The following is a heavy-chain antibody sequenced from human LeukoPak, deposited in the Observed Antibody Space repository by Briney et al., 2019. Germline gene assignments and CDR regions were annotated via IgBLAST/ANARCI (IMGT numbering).Heavy chain of an antibody. Sequence: GGSLRLSCAASGFAFSSYDMNWVRQAAGKGLEWVSQISGTGDNSDYADSVKGRFTISRDNSKRTLYLQLNNLRVEDTAIYYCAFPAHHWLVRGAFDIWGQGTVVTVSS. D-gene: IGHD6-19*01. CDR3: AFPAHHWLVRGAFDI. CDR2: ISGTGDNS. CDR1: GFAFSSYD. J-gene: IGHJ3*02. V-gene: IGHV3-23*01.